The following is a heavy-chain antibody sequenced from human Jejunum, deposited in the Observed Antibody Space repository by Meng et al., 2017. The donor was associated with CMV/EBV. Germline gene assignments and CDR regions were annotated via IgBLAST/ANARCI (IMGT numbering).Heavy chain of an antibody. D-gene: IGHD3-22*01. CDR2: IRSKDNSYAT. CDR1: FTFSGAA. J-gene: IGHJ4*02. V-gene: IGHV3-73*01. CDR3: TRLGAYDSSSYDYY. Sequence: FTFSGAAMEWDRQASGKGQEWNGSIRSKDNSYATAYDESVKGRFTISRDDSKNTAYLQMNSLKTEDTGVYYCTRLGAYDSSSYDYYWGQGTLVTVSS.